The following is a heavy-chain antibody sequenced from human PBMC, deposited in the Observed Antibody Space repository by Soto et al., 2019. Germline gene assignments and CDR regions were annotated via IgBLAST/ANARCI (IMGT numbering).Heavy chain of an antibody. CDR2: ISNDGSNK. V-gene: IGHV3-30*18. CDR3: AKDYYYDSSGWVD. J-gene: IGHJ4*02. D-gene: IGHD3-22*01. CDR1: GFTLSSYG. Sequence: QVQLVETGGGVVQPGRSLRLSCAASGFTLSSYGXXXXXQAPGKGLAWVAVISNDGSNKYYADSVKGRFTISRDNSKNTLYLPMNSLRAEDTAKYYCAKDYYYDSSGWVDWGQGTLVTVSS.